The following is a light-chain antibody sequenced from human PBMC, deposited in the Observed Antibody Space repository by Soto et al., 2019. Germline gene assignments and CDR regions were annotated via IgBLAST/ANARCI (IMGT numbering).Light chain of an antibody. V-gene: IGLV2-14*03. CDR2: HVT. CDR3: SSYTDSSNYV. J-gene: IGLJ1*01. CDR1: SNDLAIYNY. Sequence: QSALTQPASVSGSLGQSITISCTGTSNDLAIYNYVSWYQQQPGKAPKLMIYHVTNRPSGVSNRFSGSRSGNTASLTISGLQAEDEADYYCSSYTDSSNYVFGTGTKGTVL.